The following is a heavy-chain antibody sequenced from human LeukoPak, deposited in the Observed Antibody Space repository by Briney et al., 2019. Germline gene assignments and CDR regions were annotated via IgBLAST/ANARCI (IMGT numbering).Heavy chain of an antibody. Sequence: GGSLRLSCVASGITFSNYAVSWVRQAPGKGLEWVSAISGGGGSTYYADSVKGRLTISRDNSKNTLYLQMNSLRAEDTAVYYCAKSSKAAPNYYFDYWGQGALVTVSS. CDR3: AKSSKAAPNYYFDY. J-gene: IGHJ4*02. CDR1: GITFSNYA. CDR2: ISGGGGST. V-gene: IGHV3-23*01. D-gene: IGHD6-25*01.